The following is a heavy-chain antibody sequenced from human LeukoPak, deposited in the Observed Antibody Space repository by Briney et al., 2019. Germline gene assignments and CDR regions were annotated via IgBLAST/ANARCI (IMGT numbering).Heavy chain of an antibody. CDR3: ARDRGVDTAMVNWFDP. CDR2: ISSSSSYI. CDR1: GFTFSSYS. V-gene: IGHV3-21*01. Sequence: PGGSLRLSCAASGFTFSSYSMNWVRQAPGKGLEWVSSISSSSSYIYYADSVKGRFTISRDNAKNSLYLQMNSLRAEDTAVYYCARDRGVDTAMVNWFDPWGQGTLVTVSS. J-gene: IGHJ5*02. D-gene: IGHD5-18*01.